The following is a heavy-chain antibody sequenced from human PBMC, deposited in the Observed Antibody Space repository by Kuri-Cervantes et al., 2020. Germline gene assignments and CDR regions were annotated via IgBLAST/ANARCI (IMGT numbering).Heavy chain of an antibody. CDR1: GFTFTSSA. D-gene: IGHD3-22*01. Sequence: SVKVSCKASGFTFTSSAMQWVRQARGQRLEWIGWIVVGSGNTGYAQKFQGRVTMTRNTSISTAYMELSSLRSEDTAVYYCARGPYYYDSSGSSGFDYWGQGTLVTVSS. J-gene: IGHJ4*02. CDR3: ARGPYYYDSSGSSGFDY. V-gene: IGHV1-58*02. CDR2: IVVGSGNT.